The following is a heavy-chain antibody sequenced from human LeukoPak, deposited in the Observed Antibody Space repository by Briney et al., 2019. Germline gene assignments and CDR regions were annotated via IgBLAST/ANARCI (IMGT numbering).Heavy chain of an antibody. CDR1: GFTFSSYG. CDR2: INQYGSEK. J-gene: IGHJ4*02. Sequence: PGGSLRLSCAASGFTFSSYGMHWVRQAPGKGLEWVASINQYGSEKYYVDSVKGRFTISRDNAKDSLYLQMNSLRDEDTAVYYCARSLGDDWGQGTLVTVPS. CDR3: ARSLGDD. V-gene: IGHV3-7*01. D-gene: IGHD3-16*01.